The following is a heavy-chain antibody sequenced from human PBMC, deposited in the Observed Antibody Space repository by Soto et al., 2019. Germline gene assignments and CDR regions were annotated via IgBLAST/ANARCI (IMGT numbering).Heavy chain of an antibody. CDR2: IKSDGSST. CDR3: ARSDWFDP. Sequence: ACSGFTFSTYWMHWVRQAPGKGLVWVSRIKSDGSSTSYADSVKGRFTISRDNAKNTLYLQMNSLRVEDTAVYYCARSDWFDPWGQGTLVTVSS. J-gene: IGHJ5*02. V-gene: IGHV3-74*01. CDR1: GFTFSTYW.